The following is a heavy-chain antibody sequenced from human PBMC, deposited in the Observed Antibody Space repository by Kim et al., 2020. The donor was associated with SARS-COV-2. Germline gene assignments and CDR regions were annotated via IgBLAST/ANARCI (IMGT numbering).Heavy chain of an antibody. J-gene: IGHJ4*02. V-gene: IGHV3-21*01. D-gene: IGHD6-13*01. CDR2: ISSSSSYI. CDR3: ARVSGSSWYNYFDY. CDR1: GFTFSSYS. Sequence: GGSLRLSCAASGFTFSSYSMNWVRQAPGKGLEWVSSISSSSSYIYYADSVKGRFTISRDNAKNSLYLQMNSLRAEDTAVYYCARVSGSSWYNYFDYWGQGTLVTVSS.